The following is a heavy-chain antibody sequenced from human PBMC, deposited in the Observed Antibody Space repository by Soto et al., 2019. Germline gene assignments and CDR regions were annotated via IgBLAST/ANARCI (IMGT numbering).Heavy chain of an antibody. CDR2: SYWKAGTT. V-gene: IGHV3-20*04. J-gene: IGHJ4*02. Sequence: PGGSLRLSCAVSGFTIDEFGMSWVRQVPGKGLEWVSGSYWKAGTTHYADSVKGRFTISRDNAKNSLYLQMNSLRAEDTAVYYCAKGPFDLYSSSWYAVPHFRGTRWGQGTLVTVSS. CDR1: GFTIDEFG. CDR3: AKGPFDLYSSSWYAVPHFRGTR. D-gene: IGHD6-13*01.